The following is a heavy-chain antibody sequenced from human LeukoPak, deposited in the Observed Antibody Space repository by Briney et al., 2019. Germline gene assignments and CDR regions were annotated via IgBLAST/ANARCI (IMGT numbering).Heavy chain of an antibody. CDR3: ARDGSSSSWYPYYYYYYGMDV. J-gene: IGHJ6*02. CDR1: GGSISSYY. CDR2: IYTSGST. Sequence: LTXXVSGGSISSYYWSWIRQPAGKGLEWIGRIYTSGSTNYNPSLKSRVTMSVDTSKNQFSLKLSSVAAADTAVYYCARDGSSSSWYPYYYYYYGMDVWGQGTTVTVSS. V-gene: IGHV4-4*07. D-gene: IGHD6-13*01.